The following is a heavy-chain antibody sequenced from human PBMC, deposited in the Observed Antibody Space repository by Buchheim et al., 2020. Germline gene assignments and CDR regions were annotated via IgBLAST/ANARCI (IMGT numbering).Heavy chain of an antibody. CDR2: IDWDDGK. D-gene: IGHD2-21*01. CDR1: GLSLSPRGMC. Sequence: QVTLRESGPALVKPTQTLTLTCTFSGLSLSPRGMCVTWIRQHPGKALEWLAAIDWDDGKFYSSSLKTRLTISTDTSKNQVVLTMTNMDPVDTATYYCARIIDWYVGGMDVWGQGTT. V-gene: IGHV2-70*13. J-gene: IGHJ6*02. CDR3: ARIIDWYVGGMDV.